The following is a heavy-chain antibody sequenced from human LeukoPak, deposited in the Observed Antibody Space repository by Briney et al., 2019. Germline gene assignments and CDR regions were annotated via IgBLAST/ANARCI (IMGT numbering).Heavy chain of an antibody. V-gene: IGHV3-7*01. Sequence: PGGSLRLSCAASGFSFSNYWMTWVRQAPGKGLEWVANIKPDGSDKYYVNSVKGRFIVSGDNTKNSLYLQMNSLRAEDTAVYYCTRGILQYWGQGTLVTVSS. CDR2: IKPDGSDK. CDR1: GFSFSNYW. CDR3: TRGILQY. J-gene: IGHJ4*02.